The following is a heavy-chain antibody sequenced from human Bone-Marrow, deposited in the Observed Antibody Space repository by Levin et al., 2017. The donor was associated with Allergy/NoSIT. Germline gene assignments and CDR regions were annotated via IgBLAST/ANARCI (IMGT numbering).Heavy chain of an antibody. D-gene: IGHD5-24*01. V-gene: IGHV4-31*03. Sequence: PSETLSLTCSLSGGSISTGGFHWSWVRQRPGKGLEWIGYIYYSGNTYYNPSLQSRLSISIDTSKNQFSLRLTSVTAAETAVYYCAREDGYVFDYWGQGTLVTVSS. CDR1: GGSISTGGFH. CDR2: IYYSGNT. CDR3: AREDGYVFDY. J-gene: IGHJ4*02.